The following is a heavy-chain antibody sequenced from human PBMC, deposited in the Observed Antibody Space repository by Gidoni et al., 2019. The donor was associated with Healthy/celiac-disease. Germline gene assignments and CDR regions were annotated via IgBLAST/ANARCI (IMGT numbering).Heavy chain of an antibody. J-gene: IGHJ2*01. Sequence: QVQLVQSGAAVKKPGSSVKVSCKASGGTFSSYGVSWVRQAPGQGLEWMGGIIPIFGTANYAQKFQGRVTITADKSTSTAYMELRSLRSEDTAVYYCARGPYYYDSSGYLSYWYFDLWGRGTLVTVSS. CDR3: ARGPYYYDSSGYLSYWYFDL. D-gene: IGHD3-22*01. V-gene: IGHV1-69*06. CDR1: GGTFSSYG. CDR2: IIPIFGTA.